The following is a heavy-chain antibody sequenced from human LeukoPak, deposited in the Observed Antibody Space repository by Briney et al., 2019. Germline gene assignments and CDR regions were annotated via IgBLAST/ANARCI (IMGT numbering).Heavy chain of an antibody. V-gene: IGHV3-30*18. CDR3: AKDGRGGMDV. J-gene: IGHJ6*04. D-gene: IGHD1-1*01. Sequence: QPGGSLRLSCAASGFTFSSYGMHWVRQAPGKGLEWVAVISYDGSNKYYADSVKGRFTISRDNSKNTLYLQTNSLRAEDTAVYYCAKDGRGGMDVWGKGTTVTVSS. CDR2: ISYDGSNK. CDR1: GFTFSSYG.